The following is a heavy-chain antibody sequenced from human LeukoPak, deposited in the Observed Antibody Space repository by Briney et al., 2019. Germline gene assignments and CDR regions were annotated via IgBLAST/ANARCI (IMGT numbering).Heavy chain of an antibody. CDR1: GYNFTSYD. Sequence: ASVKVSCKASGYNFTSYDINWVRQATGQGLEWMGWMNPNSGNTGYAQKFQRRATTTRTTSISTAYIELSSLRSEDTAVYYCARGRRGTTVTTFRLGQVFDYWGQGTLVTVSS. V-gene: IGHV1-8*01. CDR3: ARGRRGTTVTTFRLGQVFDY. J-gene: IGHJ4*02. CDR2: MNPNSGNT. D-gene: IGHD4-17*01.